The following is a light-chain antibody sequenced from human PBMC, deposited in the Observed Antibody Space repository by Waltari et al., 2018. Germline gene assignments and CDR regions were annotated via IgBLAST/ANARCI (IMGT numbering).Light chain of an antibody. CDR3: QQYNDWPPLT. J-gene: IGKJ4*01. Sequence: VMTQAPATLSVSPGERATLSCRASQSVINNLAWYQQKPGQSPRLIIYGASTRAPGVPPRFSGSGFGTEFTLTISSLQSEDLGVYFCQQYNDWPPLTFGGGTKVEIK. CDR2: GAS. CDR1: QSVINN. V-gene: IGKV3-15*01.